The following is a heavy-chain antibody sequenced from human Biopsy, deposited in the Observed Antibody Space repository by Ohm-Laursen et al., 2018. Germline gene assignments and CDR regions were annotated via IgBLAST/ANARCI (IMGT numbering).Heavy chain of an antibody. CDR3: ARGSNDFGGLYFPR. D-gene: IGHD4-23*01. V-gene: IGHV4-59*11. Sequence: GTLSLTCTVSGGSFTCHYWSWIRQPPGKGLEWIGHISYTGYTSYNASLKSRVTISVDTSRNHFSLRLSSLTAADTAVYYCARGSNDFGGLYFPRWGQGTLLTVSS. CDR2: ISYTGYT. J-gene: IGHJ4*02. CDR1: GGSFTCHY.